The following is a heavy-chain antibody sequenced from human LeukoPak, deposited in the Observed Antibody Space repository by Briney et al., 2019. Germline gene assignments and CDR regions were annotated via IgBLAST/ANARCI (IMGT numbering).Heavy chain of an antibody. V-gene: IGHV3-30*18. Sequence: GVSLRFSCAASGFTCNNYGMHWFRQAPGQGLKWLAVTTNDGSKKDYTESVKVRFTITRDNSKNTLTLQMNGLGVGDTAVYYCAKAFAGGIDYWGQGALVTVSS. CDR2: TTNDGSKK. J-gene: IGHJ4*02. CDR1: GFTCNNYG. CDR3: AKAFAGGIDY. D-gene: IGHD3-16*01.